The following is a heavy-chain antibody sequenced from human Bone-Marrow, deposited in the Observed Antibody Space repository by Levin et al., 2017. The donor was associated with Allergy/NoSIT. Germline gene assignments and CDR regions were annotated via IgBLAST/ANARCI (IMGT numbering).Heavy chain of an antibody. J-gene: IGHJ5*02. CDR2: ISGYNGHT. CDR1: GYTFTSYS. CDR3: ARAEGIVVAAASVWFDP. V-gene: IGHV1-18*01. D-gene: IGHD2-2*01. Sequence: ASVKVSCKASGYTFTSYSITWVRQAPGQGLEWMGWISGYNGHTHYAQKLQGRVTMTIDTSASTAYMELRSLRSDDTAVYYCARAEGIVVAAASVWFDPWGQGTLVTVSS.